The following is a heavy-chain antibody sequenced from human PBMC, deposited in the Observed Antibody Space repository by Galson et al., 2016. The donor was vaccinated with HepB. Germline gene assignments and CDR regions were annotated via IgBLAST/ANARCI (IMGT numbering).Heavy chain of an antibody. D-gene: IGHD6-13*01. CDR1: GFTFSSHW. J-gene: IGHJ4*02. CDR3: ARVSTSIIAAAGRTLFDY. Sequence: SLRLSCAASGFTFSSHWMHWVRQAPGKVLVWVSRINSDGSTTSYADFVKGRFTISRDNAKNTLYLQMNSLRAEDTAVYYCARVSTSIIAAAGRTLFDYWGQGTLVTVSS. V-gene: IGHV3-74*01. CDR2: INSDGSTT.